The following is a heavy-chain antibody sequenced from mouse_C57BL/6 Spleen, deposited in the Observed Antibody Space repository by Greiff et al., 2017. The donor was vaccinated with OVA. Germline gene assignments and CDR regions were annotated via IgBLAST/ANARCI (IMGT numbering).Heavy chain of an antibody. CDR2: IDPSDSYT. CDR3: ARRDYSFDY. V-gene: IGHV1-50*01. CDR1: GYTFTSYW. J-gene: IGHJ2*01. Sequence: QVQLQQPGAELVKPGASVKLSCKASGYTFTSYWMQWVNQRPGQGLEWIGEIDPSDSYTNYNQKFKGKATLTVDTSSSTAYMQLSSLTSEDSAVYYCARRDYSFDYWGQGTTLTVSS. D-gene: IGHD2-12*01.